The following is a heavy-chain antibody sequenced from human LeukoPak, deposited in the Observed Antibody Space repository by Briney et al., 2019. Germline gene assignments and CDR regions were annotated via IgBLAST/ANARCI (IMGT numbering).Heavy chain of an antibody. J-gene: IGHJ4*02. Sequence: GGSLRLSCAASGFTFSSYAMHWVRQAPGKGLEWVAVISYDGSNKYYADSVKGRFTISRDNSKNTLYLQVNSLRAEDTAVYYCARDNPAQLAFDYWGQGTLVTVSS. CDR2: ISYDGSNK. D-gene: IGHD1-1*01. CDR3: ARDNPAQLAFDY. CDR1: GFTFSSYA. V-gene: IGHV3-30-3*01.